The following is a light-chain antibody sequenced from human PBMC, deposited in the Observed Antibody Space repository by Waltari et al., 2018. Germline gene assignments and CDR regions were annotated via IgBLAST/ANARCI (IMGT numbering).Light chain of an antibody. CDR3: QQYGSSP. CDR2: GAS. CDR1: QSVSSSY. V-gene: IGKV3-20*01. J-gene: IGKJ4*01. Sequence: EIVLTQSPGTLSLSPGERATLSCRASQSVSSSYLAGYQQKPGQAPRRLIYGASSRATGIPDRFSCSASGTDFTRTISRLEPEDFAVYYCQQYGSSPFGGGTKVEIK.